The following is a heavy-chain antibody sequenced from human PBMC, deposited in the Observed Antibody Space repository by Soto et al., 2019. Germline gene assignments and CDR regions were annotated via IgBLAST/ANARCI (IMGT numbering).Heavy chain of an antibody. V-gene: IGHV3-23*01. Sequence: GGSLRLSCAASGFTFSSYAMSWVRQAPGKGLVWVSRINTDGSGTTYADSVKGRFTISRDNAKNTLYLQMNSLRAEDTAVYYCAKIVPYSSSWRAGFDYWGQGTLVTVSS. J-gene: IGHJ4*02. CDR3: AKIVPYSSSWRAGFDY. CDR1: GFTFSSYA. D-gene: IGHD6-13*01. CDR2: INTDGSGT.